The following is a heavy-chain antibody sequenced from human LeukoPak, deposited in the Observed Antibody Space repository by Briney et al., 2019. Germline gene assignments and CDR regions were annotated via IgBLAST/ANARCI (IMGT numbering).Heavy chain of an antibody. D-gene: IGHD4-11*01. CDR3: ASQYSNYGWFDP. J-gene: IGHJ5*02. CDR2: IYYSGST. CDR1: GGSISSGGYY. V-gene: IGHV4-31*03. Sequence: SETLSLTCTVSGGSISSGGYYWSWIRQHPGKGLEWIGYIYYSGSTYYNPSLKSRVTISVDTSKNQFSLKLSSVTAADTAVYYCASQYSNYGWFDPWGQGTLVTVSS.